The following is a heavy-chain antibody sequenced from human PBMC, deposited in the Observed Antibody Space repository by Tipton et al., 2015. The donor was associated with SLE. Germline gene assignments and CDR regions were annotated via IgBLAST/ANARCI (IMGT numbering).Heavy chain of an antibody. CDR3: ARFDVLLWFRGFDY. CDR2: LYYSGST. J-gene: IGHJ4*02. V-gene: IGHV4-39*07. Sequence: GLVKPSETLSLTCIVSGGSISSGTGDWGWIRQPPGKGLEWIGSLYYSGSTYYNPSLKSRVTMSVGSSKNQFSLNMNSLTAADTAVYYCARFDVLLWFRGFDYWGQGTLVTVSS. CDR1: GGSISSGTGD. D-gene: IGHD3-10*01.